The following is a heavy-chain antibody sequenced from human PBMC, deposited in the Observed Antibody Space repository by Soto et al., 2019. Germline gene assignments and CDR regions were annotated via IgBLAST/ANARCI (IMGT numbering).Heavy chain of an antibody. D-gene: IGHD3-10*01. V-gene: IGHV3-30*18. CDR2: ISYDGSNK. Sequence: VAVISYDGSNKYYADSVKGRFTISRDNSKNTLYLQMNSLRAEDTAVYYCAKAYYGSGSYRGYYYYYYMDVWGKGTTVTVSS. CDR3: AKAYYGSGSYRGYYYYYYMDV. J-gene: IGHJ6*03.